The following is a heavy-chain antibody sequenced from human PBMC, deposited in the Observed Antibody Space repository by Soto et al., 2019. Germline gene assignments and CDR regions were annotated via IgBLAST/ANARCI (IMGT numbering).Heavy chain of an antibody. CDR2: ISYDGSNK. J-gene: IGHJ4*02. D-gene: IGHD3-3*01. V-gene: IGHV3-30*04. Sequence: PGGSLRLSCSASGFTFSSYAMHWVRQAPGKGLEWVAVISYDGSNKYYADSVKGRFTISRDNSKNTLYLQMNSLRAEDTAVYYCAKERNYDFWSGYHDYWGQGTLVTVSS. CDR1: GFTFSSYA. CDR3: AKERNYDFWSGYHDY.